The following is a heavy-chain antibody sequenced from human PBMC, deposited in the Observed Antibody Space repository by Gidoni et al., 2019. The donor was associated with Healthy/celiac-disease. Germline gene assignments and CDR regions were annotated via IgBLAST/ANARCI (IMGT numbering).Heavy chain of an antibody. CDR1: GFTFDDYA. D-gene: IGHD3-10*01. CDR2: ISWNSGSI. V-gene: IGHV3-9*01. Sequence: EVQLVESGGGLVQPGRSLRLSCAASGFTFDDYAMHWVRQAPGKGLEWVSGISWNSGSIGYADSVKGRFTISRDNAKNSLYLQMNSLRAEDTALYYCAKAFGGDYYYGMDVWGQGTTVTVSS. CDR3: AKAFGGDYYYGMDV. J-gene: IGHJ6*02.